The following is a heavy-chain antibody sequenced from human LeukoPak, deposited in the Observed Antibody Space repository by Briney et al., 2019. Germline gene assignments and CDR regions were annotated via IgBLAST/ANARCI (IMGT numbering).Heavy chain of an antibody. D-gene: IGHD4-17*01. CDR1: GASISSYF. CDR3: ARTVRGDYVDF. CDR2: IYYGGNT. J-gene: IGHJ4*02. V-gene: IGHV4-59*01. Sequence: SETLFLTCTVSGASISSYFWSWIRQPPGRGLEWIAYIYYGGNTRYNPSLKRRVTISEDTSNSQFSLRLNSVTAADTAVYYCARTVRGDYVDFWGQGTLVTVSS.